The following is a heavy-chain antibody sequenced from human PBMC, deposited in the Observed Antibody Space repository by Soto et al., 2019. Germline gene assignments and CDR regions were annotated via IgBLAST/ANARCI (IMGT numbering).Heavy chain of an antibody. Sequence: QVQLQESGPGLVKASQTLSLTCRLSGGSINYGEFYWNWIRQSPGKGLEWIGYIYSSGRTHYHPSVTSHVNISLDTSNNLLSPRLSSGTAAETAVYSCAIMGLHLVEFSRNWFDPWGRGTLVTVSS. CDR2: IYSSGRT. CDR3: AIMGLHLVEFSRNWFDP. J-gene: IGHJ5*02. V-gene: IGHV4-31*01. CDR1: GGSINYGEFY. D-gene: IGHD3-16*02.